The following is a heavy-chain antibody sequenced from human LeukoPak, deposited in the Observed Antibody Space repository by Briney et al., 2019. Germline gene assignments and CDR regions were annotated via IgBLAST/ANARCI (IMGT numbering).Heavy chain of an antibody. CDR3: ARWSYYGSGSYYREYYYYYMDV. CDR2: INHSGST. J-gene: IGHJ6*03. V-gene: IGHV4-34*01. Sequence: PSETLSLTCAVSGGSFSGYYWSWVRQPPGKGLEWIGEINHSGSTNYNPSLKSRVTISVDTSKNQFSLKLSSVPAADTAVYYCARWSYYGSGSYYREYYYYYMDVWGKGTTVTVSS. D-gene: IGHD3-10*01. CDR1: GGSFSGYY.